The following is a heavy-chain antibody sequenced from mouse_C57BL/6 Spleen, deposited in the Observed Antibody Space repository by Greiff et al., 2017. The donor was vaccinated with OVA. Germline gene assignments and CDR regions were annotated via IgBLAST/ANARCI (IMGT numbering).Heavy chain of an antibody. V-gene: IGHV5-16*01. J-gene: IGHJ1*03. CDR3: ARELTGTDWYFDV. D-gene: IGHD4-1*01. Sequence: EVKLVESEGGLVQPGSSMKLSCTASGFTFSDYYMAWVRQVPEKGLEWVANINYDGSSTYYLDSLKSRFIISRDNAKNILYLQMSSLKSEDTATYYCARELTGTDWYFDVWGTGTTVTVSS. CDR2: INYDGSST. CDR1: GFTFSDYY.